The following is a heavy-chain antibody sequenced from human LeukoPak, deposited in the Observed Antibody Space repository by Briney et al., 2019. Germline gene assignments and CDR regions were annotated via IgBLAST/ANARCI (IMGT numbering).Heavy chain of an antibody. CDR2: INHTGST. Sequence: PSETLSLTCAVYGGSFSGYYWSWIRQPPGKGLEWIGEINHTGSTNYNPSLKSRVTISVDTSKNQFSLKLSSVTAADTAVYYCARDRHCAGACPPGNFQHWGQGTLVLVSS. V-gene: IGHV4-34*01. D-gene: IGHD2-21*02. CDR3: ARDRHCAGACPPGNFQH. J-gene: IGHJ1*01. CDR1: GGSFSGYY.